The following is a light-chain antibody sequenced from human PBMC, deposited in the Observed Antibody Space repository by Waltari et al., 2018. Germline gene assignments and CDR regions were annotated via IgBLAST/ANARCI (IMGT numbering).Light chain of an antibody. CDR2: KAS. J-gene: IGKJ4*02. CDR1: QSITRG. V-gene: IGKV1-5*03. Sequence: DIQMTQSPSTLSASLGDQIPLTCRASQSITRGLAWYQQKAGKAPKLLIYKASILESGVPSRFSGGGSGTEFTLTISSLQPDDFATYYCQHYDSYSATFGRGTKVEIK. CDR3: QHYDSYSAT.